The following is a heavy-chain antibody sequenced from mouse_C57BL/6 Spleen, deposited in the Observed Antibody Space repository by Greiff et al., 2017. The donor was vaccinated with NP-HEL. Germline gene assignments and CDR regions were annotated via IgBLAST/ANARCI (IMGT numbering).Heavy chain of an antibody. CDR3: ARSGYGSSLAWFAY. D-gene: IGHD1-1*01. J-gene: IGHJ3*01. CDR1: GYTFTSYG. V-gene: IGHV1-81*01. Sequence: VQLQESGAELARPGASVNLSCKASGYTFTSYGISWVKQRTGQGLEWIGEIYPRSGNTYYNEKFKGKATLTADKSSSTAYMELRSLTSEDSAVYFCARSGYGSSLAWFAYWGQGTLVTVSA. CDR2: IYPRSGNT.